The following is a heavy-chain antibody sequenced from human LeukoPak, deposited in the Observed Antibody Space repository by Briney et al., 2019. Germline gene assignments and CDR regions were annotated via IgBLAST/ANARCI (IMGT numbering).Heavy chain of an antibody. CDR2: ISSSSSYI. J-gene: IGHJ4*02. V-gene: IGHV3-21*01. CDR3: ASSLLYRAFDY. Sequence: GGSLRLSCAASGFTFSNYTMNWVRQAPGKGLEWVSSISSSSSYIFYADSVKGRFTISRDNAKNSLYLQMNSLRAEDTAVYYCASSLLYRAFDYWGQGTLVTVSS. CDR1: GFTFSNYT. D-gene: IGHD1-1*01.